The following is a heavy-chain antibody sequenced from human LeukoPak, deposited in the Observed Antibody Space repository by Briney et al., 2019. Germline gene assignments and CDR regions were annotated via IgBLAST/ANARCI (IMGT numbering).Heavy chain of an antibody. CDR2: ISHIEST. CDR1: AYSISSGYD. V-gene: IGHV4-38-2*02. J-gene: IGHJ4*02. Sequence: PSETLSLTSIVSAYSISSGYDWGWIRQPPGKGLEWMGSISHIESTSYNRSLKSRVTISVDTSKNQFSLKLSSVTAADTAVYYCARDPVAGCFDYRGQGTLVTVSS. D-gene: IGHD6-19*01. CDR3: ARDPVAGCFDY.